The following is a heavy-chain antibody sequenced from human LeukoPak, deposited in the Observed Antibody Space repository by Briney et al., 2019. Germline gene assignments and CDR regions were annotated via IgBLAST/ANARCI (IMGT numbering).Heavy chain of an antibody. V-gene: IGHV4-4*02. CDR2: IYHSGST. CDR1: GGSISSSNW. CDR3: ARGDNNYYDSSGYYLN. Sequence: SETLSLTCAVSGGSISSSNWWSWVRQPPGKGLERIGEIYHSGSTNYNPSLKSRVTISVDKSKNQFSLKLSSVTAADTAVYYCARGDNNYYDSSGYYLNWGQGTLVTVSS. J-gene: IGHJ4*02. D-gene: IGHD3-22*01.